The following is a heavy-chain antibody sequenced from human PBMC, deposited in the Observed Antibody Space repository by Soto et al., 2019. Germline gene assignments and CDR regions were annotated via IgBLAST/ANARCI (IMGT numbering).Heavy chain of an antibody. CDR2: IYPGDSDT. J-gene: IGHJ6*04. CDR3: ARSPAHYDVWSGHTESYGMDV. Sequence: GESLKISCKGSGYSFTSYWIGWVRQMPGKGLEWMGIIYPGDSDTRYSPSYQGQVTISADKSISTAYLQWSSLKASDTAMYYCARSPAHYDVWSGHTESYGMDVWGKGTTVTVSS. CDR1: GYSFTSYW. D-gene: IGHD3-3*01. V-gene: IGHV5-51*01.